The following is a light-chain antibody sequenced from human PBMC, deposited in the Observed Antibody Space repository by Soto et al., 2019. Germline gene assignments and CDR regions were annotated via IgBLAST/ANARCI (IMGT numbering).Light chain of an antibody. Sequence: DIVMTQSPDSLAVSLGERATLNCRSSQNILHSSNNRDYLAWYQHKPGQPPKLLIYWASTRQSGVPDRFSGSGSVADFTLTISSLQAEDVATYYCQQYYTSLLTFGGGTKVEMK. CDR3: QQYYTSLLT. CDR1: QNILHSSNNRDY. V-gene: IGKV4-1*01. CDR2: WAS. J-gene: IGKJ4*01.